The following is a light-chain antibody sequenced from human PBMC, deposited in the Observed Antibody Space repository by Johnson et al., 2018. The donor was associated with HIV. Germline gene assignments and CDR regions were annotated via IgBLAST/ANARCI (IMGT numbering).Light chain of an antibody. CDR3: GTWDTSLSAFV. V-gene: IGLV1-51*02. J-gene: IGLJ1*01. Sequence: QPVLTQPPSVSAASGQRVDISCSGGSANIENNYVSWYQQLPHTAPKLLIYENNKRPLGIPDRFSGSKSGTSATLGITGLQTGDEADFYCGTWDTSLSAFVCGTGTKVTV. CDR1: SANIENNY. CDR2: ENN.